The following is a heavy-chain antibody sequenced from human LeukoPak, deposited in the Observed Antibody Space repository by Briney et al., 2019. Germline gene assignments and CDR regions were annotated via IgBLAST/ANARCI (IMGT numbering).Heavy chain of an antibody. CDR1: GYTFTSYD. CDR2: MNPNSGNT. J-gene: IGHJ4*02. CDR3: ARVLDYRYYFDY. Sequence: ASVKVSCKASGYTFTSYDINWVRQATGQGLEWMGWMNPNSGNTGYAQKFQGRVTMTRNTSISTAYMELSSLRSEDTAVYYCARVLDYRYYFDYWGQGTLVTVSS. D-gene: IGHD4-11*01. V-gene: IGHV1-8*01.